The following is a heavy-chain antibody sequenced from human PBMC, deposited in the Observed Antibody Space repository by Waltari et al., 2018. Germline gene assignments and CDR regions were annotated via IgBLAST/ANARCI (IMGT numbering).Heavy chain of an antibody. CDR1: SGPISNDDYF. D-gene: IGHD3-10*01. V-gene: IGHV4-30-4*08. CDR3: ARVPPDYYNGGRYPSPYFDL. J-gene: IGHJ5*02. Sequence: QVPLQESGPRLVQPSQTVALTCRVSSGPISNDDYFWSWISHLPGEGLEWIGHIYHSGSTFYNPSLRDRFTISVDASSNQFSLRLTSVTVADTGVYYCARVPPDYYNGGRYPSPYFDLWGQGTLVTVSS. CDR2: IYHSGST.